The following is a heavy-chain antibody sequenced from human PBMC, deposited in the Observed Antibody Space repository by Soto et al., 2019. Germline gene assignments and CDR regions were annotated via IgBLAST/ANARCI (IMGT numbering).Heavy chain of an antibody. D-gene: IGHD1-1*01. CDR3: ARANTWVTGRVGTH. V-gene: IGHV1-18*01. CDR1: GYSFTNYG. J-gene: IGHJ4*02. CDR2: ISGYNGNT. Sequence: QIHLEQSRIEMKEPGTSLKISCATSGYSFTNYGISWVRQAPGQGLEWMGWISGYNGNTKYAQSFHDRVVMTADKFTSTGYLEMMNLRSNDTAVYYCARANTWVTGRVGTHWGQGTKVTVSS.